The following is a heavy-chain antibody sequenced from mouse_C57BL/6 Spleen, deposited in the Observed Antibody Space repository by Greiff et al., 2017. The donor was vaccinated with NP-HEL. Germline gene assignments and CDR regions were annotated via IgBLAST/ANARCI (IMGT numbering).Heavy chain of an antibody. Sequence: DVKLVESGGGLVKPGGSLKLSCAASGFTFSDYGMHWVRQAPEKGLEWVAYISSGSSTIYYADTVKGRFTISRDNAKNTLFLQMTSLRSEDTAMYYCAKTRWFAYWGQGTLVTVSA. J-gene: IGHJ3*01. CDR2: ISSGSSTI. V-gene: IGHV5-17*01. CDR1: GFTFSDYG. CDR3: AKTRWFAY.